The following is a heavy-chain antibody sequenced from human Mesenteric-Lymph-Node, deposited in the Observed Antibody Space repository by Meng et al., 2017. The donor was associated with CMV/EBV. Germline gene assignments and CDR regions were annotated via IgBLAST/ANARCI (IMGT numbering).Heavy chain of an antibody. V-gene: IGHV4-4*02. CDR1: GYNIDSNDR. CDR3: ARRYSAYEYFDY. CDR2: SDHIGDT. Sequence: CAASGYNIDSNDRSSGGRQSPGEGVGWSGESDHIGDTNYRQYLQSRVILSVDKSRNHFSLKMTTVTPADTAMYYCARRYSAYEYFDYWGQGTLVTVSS. D-gene: IGHD5-12*01. J-gene: IGHJ4*02.